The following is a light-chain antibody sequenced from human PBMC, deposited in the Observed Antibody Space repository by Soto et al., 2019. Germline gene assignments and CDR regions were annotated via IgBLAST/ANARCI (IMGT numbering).Light chain of an antibody. J-gene: IGKJ4*01. V-gene: IGKV4-1*01. Sequence: DIVMSQSPDSVAVSLGERATINCKSSQGVLYSSINKNYLAWYQQKPGQPPKLLIYWASTRESGVPDRFSGSGSGTDFTLTISSLQAEDVAVYYCQQYYSTTPTFGGGTKVEIK. CDR3: QQYYSTTPT. CDR1: QGVLYSSINKNY. CDR2: WAS.